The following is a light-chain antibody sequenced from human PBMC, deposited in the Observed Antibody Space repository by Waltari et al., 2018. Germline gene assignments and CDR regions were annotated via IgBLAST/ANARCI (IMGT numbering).Light chain of an antibody. J-gene: IGLJ2*01. CDR1: SSDIGGYNY. CDR2: DVS. CDR3: SSYIDSSTLEL. Sequence: QSALTQPASVSGSPGQSITISCTGTSSDIGGYNYVSWYQQVPGKAPKHIIYDVSNRPSGVSSRFSGSKSGNTASLTISGLQAEDEANYYCSSYIDSSTLELFGGGTSLTVL. V-gene: IGLV2-14*03.